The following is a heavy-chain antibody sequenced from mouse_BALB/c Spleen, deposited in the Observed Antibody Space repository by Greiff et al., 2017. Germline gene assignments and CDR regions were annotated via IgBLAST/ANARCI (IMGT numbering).Heavy chain of an antibody. CDR1: GFNIKDTY. Sequence: VQLQQSGAELVKPGASVKLSCTASGFNIKDTYMHWVKQRPEQGLEWIGRIDPANGNTKYDPKFQGKATITADTSSNTAYLQLSSLTSEDTAVYYSARRDYDYDVRDYWGQGTTLTVSS. J-gene: IGHJ2*01. D-gene: IGHD2-4*01. CDR3: ARRDYDYDVRDY. CDR2: IDPANGNT. V-gene: IGHV14-3*02.